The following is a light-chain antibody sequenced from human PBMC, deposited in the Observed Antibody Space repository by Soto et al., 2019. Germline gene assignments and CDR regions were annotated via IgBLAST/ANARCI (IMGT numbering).Light chain of an antibody. Sequence: DIQLTQSPSFLSASVGDRVTITCRASQGISGYFAWYQQKPGKAPTLLIYAASTLQSGVPSRFNGSGSGTEFTLTISSLQPEDIATYYCQHLRSYPQTFGGGTKVE. CDR1: QGISGY. CDR3: QHLRSYPQT. V-gene: IGKV1-9*01. J-gene: IGKJ4*01. CDR2: AAS.